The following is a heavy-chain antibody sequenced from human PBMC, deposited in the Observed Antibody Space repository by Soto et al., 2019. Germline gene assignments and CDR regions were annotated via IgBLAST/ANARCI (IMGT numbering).Heavy chain of an antibody. V-gene: IGHV3-23*01. Sequence: GGSLRLSCTGSGFTFSNYVINWVRRAPGKGLEWVSIIKAEGIHTNYAESVRGRFTISRDNSRNTVYLQMNNLRAEDTAIYYCARPFPTSGARPYYGLDVWGQGTPVTVSS. CDR1: GFTFSNYV. D-gene: IGHD2-15*01. J-gene: IGHJ6*02. CDR3: ARPFPTSGARPYYGLDV. CDR2: IKAEGIHT.